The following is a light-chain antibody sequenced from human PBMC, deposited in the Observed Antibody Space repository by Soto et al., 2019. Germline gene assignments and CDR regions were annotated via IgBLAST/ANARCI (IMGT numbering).Light chain of an antibody. J-gene: IGKJ1*01. CDR3: QQYNNWPRT. Sequence: KDRTRALATMCVALGERAIISSRDSQRVSSNLPWYQQKPGQAPTRLIYGASTRATGIPARFSGSGSGTEFNLTTSSLQSEACPVCYCQQYNNWPRTFGQGTKVDIK. CDR2: GAS. CDR1: QRVSSN. V-gene: IGKV3-15*01.